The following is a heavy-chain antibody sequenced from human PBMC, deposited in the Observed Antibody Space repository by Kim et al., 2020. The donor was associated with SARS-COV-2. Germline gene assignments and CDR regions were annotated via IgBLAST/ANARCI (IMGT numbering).Heavy chain of an antibody. CDR2: IRGGAVNK. V-gene: IGHV3-23*01. CDR1: GFTFDTYA. J-gene: IGHJ6*01. Sequence: GGSLRLSCVASGFTFDTYAMSWVRQAPGKGLEWVSVIRGGAVNKFYADSVRGRFTISRDNSKNTLYLQMKSLRDDDTALYYCAKMVIRGGYNYFYYYAM. CDR3: AKMVIRGGYNYFYYYAM. D-gene: IGHD2-21*01.